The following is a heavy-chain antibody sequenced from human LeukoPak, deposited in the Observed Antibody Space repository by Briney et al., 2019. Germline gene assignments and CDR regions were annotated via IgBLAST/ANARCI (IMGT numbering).Heavy chain of an antibody. J-gene: IGHJ4*02. CDR2: ITSTGSLT. Sequence: PGGSLRLSCVVSGFSVRNNYVSWVRQAPGKGLEWVSTITSTGSLTFYPDSIKGRFTVSGDDAKSSLYLEMNSLRAEDTAVYYCARDNRGWSRDFWGQGTLVTVSS. D-gene: IGHD6-19*01. V-gene: IGHV3-21*06. CDR3: ARDNRGWSRDF. CDR1: GFSVRNNY.